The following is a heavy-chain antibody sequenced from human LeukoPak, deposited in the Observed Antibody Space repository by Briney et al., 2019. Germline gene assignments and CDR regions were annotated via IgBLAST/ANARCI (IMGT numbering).Heavy chain of an antibody. CDR2: DGSEK. Sequence: DGSEKYYVDSVKRRFTISRDNAKNSLYLQMNSLRAEDTAVYYCARDQPVVVYCGGDCYSDYWGQGTLVTVSS. CDR3: ARDQPVVVYCGGDCYSDY. J-gene: IGHJ4*02. V-gene: IGHV3-7*01. D-gene: IGHD2-21*02.